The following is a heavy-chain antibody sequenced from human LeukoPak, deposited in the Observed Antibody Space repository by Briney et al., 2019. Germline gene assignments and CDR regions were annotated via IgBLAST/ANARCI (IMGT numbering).Heavy chain of an antibody. CDR3: ARDFSLSSSSNFDY. D-gene: IGHD6-6*01. J-gene: IGHJ4*02. Sequence: GASVKVSCKASGYTFTSYDINWVRQATGQGLEWMGWMNPNSGNTGYAQKFQGRVTITRNTSISTAYMELSSLRSEDTAVYYCARDFSLSSSSNFDYWGQGTLVTVSS. V-gene: IGHV1-8*03. CDR1: GYTFTSYD. CDR2: MNPNSGNT.